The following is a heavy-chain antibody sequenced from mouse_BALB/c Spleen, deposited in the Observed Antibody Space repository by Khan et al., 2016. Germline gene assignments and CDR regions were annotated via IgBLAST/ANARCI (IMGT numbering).Heavy chain of an antibody. CDR1: GFTFSSYA. D-gene: IGHD2-4*01. J-gene: IGHJ2*01. Sequence: EVELVESGGGLVKPGGSLKLSCAASGFTFSSYAMSWVRQTPEKRLEWVASISSGGSTYYPDSVKGRFTISRDHARNILYLQMSSLRSEDTAMYYCARGYYDYGYWGQGTTLTVSS. CDR3: ARGYYDYGY. CDR2: ISSGGST. V-gene: IGHV5-6-5*01.